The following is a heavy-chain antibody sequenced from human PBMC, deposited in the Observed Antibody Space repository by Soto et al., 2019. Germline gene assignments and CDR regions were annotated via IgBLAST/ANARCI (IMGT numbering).Heavy chain of an antibody. V-gene: IGHV3-30*18. D-gene: IGHD6-19*01. CDR1: GFTFSSYG. Sequence: QVQLVESGGGVVQPGRSLRLSCAASGFTFSSYGMHWVRQAPGKGLEWVAVISYDGSNKYYSDSVKGRFTISRDNSKNTLYLQMNSLRAEDTAVYYCAKDTIAVAPTFDYWGQGNLVTVSS. CDR2: ISYDGSNK. J-gene: IGHJ4*02. CDR3: AKDTIAVAPTFDY.